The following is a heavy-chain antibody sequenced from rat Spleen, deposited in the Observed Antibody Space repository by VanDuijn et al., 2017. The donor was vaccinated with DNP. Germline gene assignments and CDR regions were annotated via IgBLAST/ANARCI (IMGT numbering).Heavy chain of an antibody. V-gene: IGHV3-3*01. CDR2: VNSAGST. Sequence: EVQLQESGPGLVKPSQSLSLTRSVTGYSINRSYRWNWIRKFPGNKLEWMGSVNSAGSTNYNPSLKSRISITRDTSKNQFFLQVNSVTTEDTATYYCARWPGYNPPYAMDAWGQGTSVTVSS. CDR1: GYSINRSYR. D-gene: IGHD1-4*01. CDR3: ARWPGYNPPYAMDA. J-gene: IGHJ4*01.